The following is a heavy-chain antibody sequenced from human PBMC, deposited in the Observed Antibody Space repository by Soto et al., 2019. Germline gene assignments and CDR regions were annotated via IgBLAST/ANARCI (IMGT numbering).Heavy chain of an antibody. D-gene: IGHD6-13*01. Sequence: SETLSLTCAIYGSSFSGYYWGWVRQPPGRGLEWIGEINHGGNTNYSPSLKSRVTISADTSKNQFFLKLRSVTAADTAVYYCARDCRVRCSSSHIGMFDPRGQRSLVTVSS. V-gene: IGHV4-34*01. CDR1: GSSFSGYY. J-gene: IGHJ5*02. CDR3: ARDCRVRCSSSHIGMFDP. CDR2: INHGGNT.